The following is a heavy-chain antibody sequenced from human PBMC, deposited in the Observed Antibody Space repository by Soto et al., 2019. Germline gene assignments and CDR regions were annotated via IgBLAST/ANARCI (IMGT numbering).Heavy chain of an antibody. CDR1: GVSLNTADTW. V-gene: IGHV4-30-4*01. Sequence: QVQLQESGSGLVKPSQSLSLTCTVSGVSLNTADTWWSWIRQSPGKGLECIVYYHSGGSNYYDASVRSRLIISADASNTQCSVKLSSVTVADTTVYFCVRSRQMESGNDYGLDGWGQGTTVTVSS. J-gene: IGHJ6*02. CDR3: VRSRQMESGNDYGLDG. CDR2: YHSGGSN. D-gene: IGHD1-1*01.